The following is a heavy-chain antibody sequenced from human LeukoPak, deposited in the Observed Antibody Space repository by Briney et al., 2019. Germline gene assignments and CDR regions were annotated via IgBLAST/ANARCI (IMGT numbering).Heavy chain of an antibody. CDR3: TRESFYGDYVWGFAAAY. CDR2: ISYDGSNK. D-gene: IGHD4-17*01. J-gene: IGHJ4*02. Sequence: GGSLRLSCAASGFTFSSYAMHWVRRAPGKGLEWVTVISYDGSNKYYADSVKGRFTISRDNAKNSVYLQMNSLKTEDTAVYYCTRESFYGDYVWGFAAAYWGQGTLVTVSS. V-gene: IGHV3-30*04. CDR1: GFTFSSYA.